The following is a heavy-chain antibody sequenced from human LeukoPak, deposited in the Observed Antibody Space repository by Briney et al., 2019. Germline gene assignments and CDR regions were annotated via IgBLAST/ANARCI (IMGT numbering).Heavy chain of an antibody. CDR3: AKQEDGYYYYGMDV. Sequence: GSLRLSCAASGLTFSSYAMSWVRQAPGKGLEWVSAISGTGGSTYYADSVKGRFTISRDSSKNTVYLQMSSLRAEDTAVYYCAKQEDGYYYYGMDVWGQGTTVTVSS. J-gene: IGHJ6*02. CDR2: ISGTGGST. V-gene: IGHV3-23*01. CDR1: GLTFSSYA.